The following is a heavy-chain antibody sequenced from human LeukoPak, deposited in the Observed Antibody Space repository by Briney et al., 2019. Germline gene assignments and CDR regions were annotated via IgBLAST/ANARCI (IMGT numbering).Heavy chain of an antibody. Sequence: SETLSLTCAVYGGSFSGYYWSWTRQPPGKGLEWIGEINHSGSTNYNPSLKSRVTISVDTSKNQFSLKLSSVTAADTAVYYCARGGYNSRRDNWFDPWGQGTLVTVSS. CDR1: GGSFSGYY. V-gene: IGHV4-34*01. CDR3: ARGGYNSRRDNWFDP. J-gene: IGHJ5*02. D-gene: IGHD5-12*01. CDR2: INHSGST.